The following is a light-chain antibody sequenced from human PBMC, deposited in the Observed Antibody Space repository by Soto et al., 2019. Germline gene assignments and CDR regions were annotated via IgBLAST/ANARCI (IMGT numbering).Light chain of an antibody. CDR2: SAS. CDR1: QSVSSN. Sequence: EIVMTQSPATLSVSPGERATLSCRANQSVSSNLAWYQQQPGQAPSLLIFSASTRATGIPARFSGSGSGTEFTLTISSLQSEDFAVYYCQQYNNWPRTFGQGTKLEIK. V-gene: IGKV3-15*01. CDR3: QQYNNWPRT. J-gene: IGKJ2*01.